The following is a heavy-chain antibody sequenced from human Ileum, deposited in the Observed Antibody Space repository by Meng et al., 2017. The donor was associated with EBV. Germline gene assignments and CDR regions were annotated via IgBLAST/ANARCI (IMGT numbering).Heavy chain of an antibody. CDR2: IYYSGST. CDR3: ARNVPGTSAYYD. CDR1: GYSISITNW. D-gene: IGHD3-22*01. V-gene: IGHV4-28*01. Sequence: QVQLQESGPGLVKPSETLSLTWAVAGYSISITNWWGWIRQPPGKGLEWIGYIYYSGSTSYNPSLKSRVTMSVDTSKNQFSLNLNSVTAVDTAVYYCARNVPGTSAYYDWGQGTLVTVSS. J-gene: IGHJ4*02.